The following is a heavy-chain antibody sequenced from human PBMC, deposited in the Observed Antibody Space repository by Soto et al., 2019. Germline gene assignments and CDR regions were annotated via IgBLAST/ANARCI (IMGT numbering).Heavy chain of an antibody. CDR1: GGSISSGGYS. D-gene: IGHD4-17*01. CDR3: ARSMTTVTSNDY. Sequence: QLQLQESGSGLVKPSQTLSLTCAVSGGSISSGGYSWSWIRQPPGKGLEWIGYIYHSGSTYYNPSLKSRVTISVDSSNNQVSRKLSSVTAADTAVYYCARSMTTVTSNDYWGQGTLVTVSS. CDR2: IYHSGST. V-gene: IGHV4-30-2*01. J-gene: IGHJ4*02.